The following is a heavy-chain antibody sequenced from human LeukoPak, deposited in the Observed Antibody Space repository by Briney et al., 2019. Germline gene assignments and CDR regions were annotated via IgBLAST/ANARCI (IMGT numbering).Heavy chain of an antibody. CDR1: GYTFTGYY. J-gene: IGHJ4*02. V-gene: IGHV1-2*02. CDR2: INPNSGGT. Sequence: PGASVKVSCKASGYTFTGYYMHWVRQAPGQGLEWMGWINPNSGGTNYAQKFQGRVTMTRDTSISTAYMELSRLRSDDTAVYYCAFGGPDGYSYGYAARGYYDSSGLLEYWGRGTLVTVSS. CDR3: AFGGPDGYSYGYAARGYYDSSGLLEY. D-gene: IGHD5-18*01.